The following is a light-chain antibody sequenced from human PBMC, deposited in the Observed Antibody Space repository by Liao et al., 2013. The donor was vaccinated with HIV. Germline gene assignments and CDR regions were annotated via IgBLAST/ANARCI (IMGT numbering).Light chain of an antibody. CDR2: QDS. V-gene: IGLV3-1*01. Sequence: SYELTQPPSVSVSPGQTASITCSGDKLGDKYACWYQQKPGQSPVLVIYQDSKRPSGIPERFSGSNSGKMATLTISRVEAGDEADYYCQVWDSTSDSRVFGGGTKLTVL. CDR3: QVWDSTSDSRV. J-gene: IGLJ3*02. CDR1: KLGDKY.